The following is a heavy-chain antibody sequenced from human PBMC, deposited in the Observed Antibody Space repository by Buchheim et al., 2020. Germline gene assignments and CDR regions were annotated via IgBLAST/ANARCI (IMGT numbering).Heavy chain of an antibody. V-gene: IGHV3-30*04. Sequence: QVQLVESGGGVVQPGRSLRLSCAASGFTFSSYAMHWVRQAPGKGLEWVAVISYDGSNKYYADSVKGRFTISRDNSKKTLYVQMNSLRAEDTAVYYCARGYYYDSSGYYPDYWGQGTL. CDR3: ARGYYYDSSGYYPDY. J-gene: IGHJ4*02. D-gene: IGHD3-22*01. CDR1: GFTFSSYA. CDR2: ISYDGSNK.